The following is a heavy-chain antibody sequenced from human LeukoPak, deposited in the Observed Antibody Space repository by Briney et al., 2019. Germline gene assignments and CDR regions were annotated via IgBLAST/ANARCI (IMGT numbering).Heavy chain of an antibody. D-gene: IGHD2-2*01. CDR2: INHSGST. CDR3: ARVRVYCSSTSCYTRAGRYYYGMDV. Sequence: PSETLSLTCAVYGGSFSGYYWSWIRQPPGKGLEWIGEINHSGSTNYNPSLKSRVTISVDTSKNQFSLKLSSVTAADTAVYYCARVRVYCSSTSCYTRAGRYYYGMDVWGQGTTVTVSS. CDR1: GGSFSGYY. J-gene: IGHJ6*02. V-gene: IGHV4-34*01.